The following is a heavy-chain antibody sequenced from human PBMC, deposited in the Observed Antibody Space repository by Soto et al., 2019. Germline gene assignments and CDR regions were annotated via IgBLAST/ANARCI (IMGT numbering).Heavy chain of an antibody. D-gene: IGHD2-2*01. CDR1: GFTFDDYA. Sequence: VQLVESGGGLVQPGRSLRLSCAASGFTFDDYAMHWVRQAPGKGLEWVSGISWNSGSIGYGDSVKGRFTISRDNAKNALYRQMNSLRDEDTALYYCAKDLSSSPDLGYCSSTSCQTNAFDIWGQGTMVTVSS. CDR3: AKDLSSSPDLGYCSSTSCQTNAFDI. J-gene: IGHJ3*02. V-gene: IGHV3-9*01. CDR2: ISWNSGSI.